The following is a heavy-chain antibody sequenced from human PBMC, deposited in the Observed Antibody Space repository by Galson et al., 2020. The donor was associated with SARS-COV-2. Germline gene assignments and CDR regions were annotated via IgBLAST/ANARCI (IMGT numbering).Heavy chain of an antibody. J-gene: IGHJ6*02. CDR2: ISAYNGNT. Sequence: ASVKVSCKASGYTFTSYGISWVRQAPGQGLEWMGWISAYNGNTNYAQKLQGRVTMTTDTSTSTAYMELRSLRSDDTAVYYCGTRGAVGYDILTGPRSYYGMDGWGQGTTVTVSS. CDR3: GTRGAVGYDILTGPRSYYGMDG. CDR1: GYTFTSYG. D-gene: IGHD3-9*01. V-gene: IGHV1-18*04.